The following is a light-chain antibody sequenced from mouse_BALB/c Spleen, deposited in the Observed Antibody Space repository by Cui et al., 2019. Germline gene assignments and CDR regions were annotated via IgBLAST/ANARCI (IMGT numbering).Light chain of an antibody. V-gene: IGKV4-68*01. CDR2: LTS. J-gene: IGKJ5*01. CDR1: SSVSY. CDR3: QQWSSNPPT. Sequence: QIVLTQSPALMSASPGEKVTMTCSASSSVSYMYWYQQKPRSSPKPWIYLTSNLASGVPARLSGSGSGTSYSLTISSMEAEDAATYYCQQWSSNPPTFGAGTKLELK.